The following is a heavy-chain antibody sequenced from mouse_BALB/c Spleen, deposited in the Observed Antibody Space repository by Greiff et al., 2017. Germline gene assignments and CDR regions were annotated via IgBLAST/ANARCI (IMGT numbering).Heavy chain of an antibody. Sequence: QVQLQQSGAELARPGASVKLSCKASGYTFTSYWMQWVKQRPGQGLEWIGAIYPGDGDTRYTQKFKGKATLTADKSSSTAYMQLSSLASEDSAVYYCARSTMITTWWYFDVWGAGTTVTVSS. CDR3: ARSTMITTWWYFDV. V-gene: IGHV1-87*01. D-gene: IGHD2-4*01. J-gene: IGHJ1*01. CDR1: GYTFTSYW. CDR2: IYPGDGDT.